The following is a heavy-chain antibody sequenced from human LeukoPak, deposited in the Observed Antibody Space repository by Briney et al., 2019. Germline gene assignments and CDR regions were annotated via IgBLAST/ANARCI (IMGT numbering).Heavy chain of an antibody. Sequence: ASVKVSCKASGGTFSSYAISWVRQAPGQGLEWMGGIIPIFGTANYAQKFQGRVTITADESTSTAYIELSSLRSEDTAVYYCAREGYCSSTSCAIDYWGQGTLVTVSS. CDR2: IIPIFGTA. V-gene: IGHV1-69*13. CDR1: GGTFSSYA. J-gene: IGHJ4*02. D-gene: IGHD2-2*01. CDR3: AREGYCSSTSCAIDY.